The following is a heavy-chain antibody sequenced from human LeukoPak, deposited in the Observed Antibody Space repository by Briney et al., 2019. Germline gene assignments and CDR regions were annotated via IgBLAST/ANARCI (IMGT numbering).Heavy chain of an antibody. V-gene: IGHV4-39*07. CDR3: ARDQGRSQAFDV. CDR1: GDSLGSSSYY. Sequence: PSETLSLTCTVSGDSLGSSSYYYNWIRQPPGKGLEWIGSIYYNGSPYYKASLKSRLTISVDTSKNQVSLKLTSVTAADTAVYYCARDQGRSQAFDVWGQGTMVTVSS. J-gene: IGHJ3*01. CDR2: IYYNGSP.